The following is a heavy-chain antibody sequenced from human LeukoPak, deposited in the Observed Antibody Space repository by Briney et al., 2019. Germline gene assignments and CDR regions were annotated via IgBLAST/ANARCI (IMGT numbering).Heavy chain of an antibody. CDR1: GFTFRRYW. CDR3: ANINIGDS. V-gene: IGHV3-74*01. J-gene: IGHJ4*02. CDR2: ISDGSRT. Sequence: PGGSLTLSCAASGFTFRRYWMHWLRPAPGKGRVWVAHISDGSRTTYPDSGKGGFTISRDNAQNTLYLQMNSLRAEDTAVYYCANINIGDSWGQGTLVTVSS.